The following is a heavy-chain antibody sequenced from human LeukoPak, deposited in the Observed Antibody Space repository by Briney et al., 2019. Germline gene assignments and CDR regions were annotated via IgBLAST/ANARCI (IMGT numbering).Heavy chain of an antibody. Sequence: SQTLSLTCAISGDSVSSKSAAWTWIRQSPSRGLEWLGRTYYRSKWYKDYAESVKGRITINPDTSKSQFSLQLNSMTPEDTAVYYCARSSGWIDYWGQGTLVTVSS. V-gene: IGHV6-1*01. CDR2: TYYRSKWYK. J-gene: IGHJ4*02. D-gene: IGHD6-19*01. CDR3: ARSSGWIDY. CDR1: GDSVSSKSAA.